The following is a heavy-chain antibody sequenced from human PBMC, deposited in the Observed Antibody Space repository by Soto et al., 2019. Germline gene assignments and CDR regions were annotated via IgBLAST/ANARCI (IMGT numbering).Heavy chain of an antibody. J-gene: IGHJ6*02. CDR2: VSGYNGNT. Sequence: QVQLVQSGAEVKKPGASVKVSCKASGYSFTSDGVSWVRQAPGLGLEWMGWVSGYNGNTNYAQKFLDRVTMTTDTSASTADMELRSLRSDGSAVYYCARDADCGGAPGCSAMDVWGQGTTVTVSS. CDR3: ARDADCGGAPGCSAMDV. CDR1: GYSFTSDG. D-gene: IGHD2-21*01. V-gene: IGHV1-18*04.